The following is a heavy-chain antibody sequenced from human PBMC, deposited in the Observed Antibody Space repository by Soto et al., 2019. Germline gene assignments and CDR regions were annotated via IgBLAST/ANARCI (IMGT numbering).Heavy chain of an antibody. CDR3: ACLVGATKVDY. J-gene: IGHJ4*02. D-gene: IGHD1-26*01. Sequence: PSETVSLTCTVSGGSISSYYWSWIRQPPGKGLEWIGYIYYSGSTNYNPSLKSRVTISVDTSKNQFSLKLSSVTAADTAVYYCACLVGATKVDYWGQGTLVTVSS. CDR2: IYYSGST. CDR1: GGSISSYY. V-gene: IGHV4-59*01.